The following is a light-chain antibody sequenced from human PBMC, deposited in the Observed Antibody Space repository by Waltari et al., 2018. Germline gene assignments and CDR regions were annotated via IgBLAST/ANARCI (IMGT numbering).Light chain of an antibody. J-gene: IGLJ2*01. V-gene: IGLV2-23*02. CDR3: CSYAGSTTL. CDR1: TSDVGNYNL. Sequence: QSALTQPASVSGSPGQSITISCTATTSDVGNYNLVSWYQHHPCKTPKLIIYEVIKRPSGSSNRFSGSKSGKTAALTISGLQAEDEADYYCCSYAGSTTLFGGGTKLTVL. CDR2: EVI.